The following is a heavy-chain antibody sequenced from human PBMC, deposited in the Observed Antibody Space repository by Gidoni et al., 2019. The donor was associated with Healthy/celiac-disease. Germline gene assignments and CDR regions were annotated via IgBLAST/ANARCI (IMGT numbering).Heavy chain of an antibody. J-gene: IGHJ1*01. CDR3: ARGGVAARSEYFQH. V-gene: IGHV4-34*01. CDR2: INHSGST. D-gene: IGHD6-6*01. Sequence: QVQLQQWGAGLLKPSETLSLTCAVYGGSFSGYYWSWIRQPPGKGREWIGEINHSGSTNYNPSLKSRVTISVDTSKNQFSLKLSSVTAADTAVYYCARGGVAARSEYFQHWGQGTLVTVSS. CDR1: GGSFSGYY.